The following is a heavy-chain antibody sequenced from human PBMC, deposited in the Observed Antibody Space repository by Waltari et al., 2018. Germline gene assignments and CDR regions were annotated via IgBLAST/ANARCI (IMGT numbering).Heavy chain of an antibody. J-gene: IGHJ6*03. D-gene: IGHD5-12*01. V-gene: IGHV4-39*01. CDR2: IYYSGST. Sequence: QLQLQESGPGLVKPSETLSLTCTVSGGSLRSSSYFWAWIRQPPGKGLEWIGSIYYSGSTYYNLSLKSRVTISVDRSTNQVSLKLTSVTAADTAVYFCVREVPRNGYIGLIYYYMDVWGKGTTVTVSS. CDR3: VREVPRNGYIGLIYYYMDV. CDR1: GGSLRSSSYF.